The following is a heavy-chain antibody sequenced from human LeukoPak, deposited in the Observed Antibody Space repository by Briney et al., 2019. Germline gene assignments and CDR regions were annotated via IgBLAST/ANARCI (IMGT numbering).Heavy chain of an antibody. D-gene: IGHD3-3*01. V-gene: IGHV4-30-4*01. CDR2: IYYSGST. J-gene: IGHJ4*02. Sequence: SETLSLTCTVSGGSISSGDYYWSWIRQPPGKGLEWIGYIYYSGSTYYNPSLKSRVTISVDTSKNQFSLKLSSVTAADTAVYYCARGRTRDYDFWSGPPVLGLDYWGQGTLVTVPS. CDR1: GGSISSGDYY. CDR3: ARGRTRDYDFWSGPPVLGLDY.